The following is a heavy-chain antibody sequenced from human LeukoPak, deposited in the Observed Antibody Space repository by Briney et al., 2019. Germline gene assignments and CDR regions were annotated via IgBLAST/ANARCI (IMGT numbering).Heavy chain of an antibody. J-gene: IGHJ4*02. CDR3: ARAHRYSDIDY. D-gene: IGHD4-11*01. Sequence: GGSLRLSCAASGFTFSSYDMHWVRQATGKGLEWVSAIGTAGDTYYPGSVKGRFTISRENAKNSLYLQMNSLRAGDTAVYYCARAHRYSDIDYWGQGTLVTVSS. CDR1: GFTFSSYD. CDR2: IGTAGDT. V-gene: IGHV3-13*01.